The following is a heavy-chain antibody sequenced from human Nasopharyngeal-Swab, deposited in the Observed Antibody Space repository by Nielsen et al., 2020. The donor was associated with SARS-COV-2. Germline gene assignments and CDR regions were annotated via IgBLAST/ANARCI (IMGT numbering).Heavy chain of an antibody. V-gene: IGHV3-30*18. J-gene: IGHJ4*02. D-gene: IGHD4-17*01. Sequence: GESLKISCAVSGFTFSSSGMDWVRQAPGKGLEWVAVISYDGSNEYYGDSVKGRFTISRDNSKNTLYLQMNSLRVDDTAVYYCAKDVHGDYGGIDYWGQGILVTVSS. CDR3: AKDVHGDYGGIDY. CDR2: ISYDGSNE. CDR1: GFTFSSSG.